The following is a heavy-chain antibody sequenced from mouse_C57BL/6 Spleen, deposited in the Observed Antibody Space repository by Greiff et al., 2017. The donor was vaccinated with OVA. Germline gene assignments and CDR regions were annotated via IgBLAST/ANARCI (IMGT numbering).Heavy chain of an antibody. J-gene: IGHJ2*01. D-gene: IGHD1-1*01. CDR2: INPNNGGT. V-gene: IGHV1-18*01. CDR1: GYTFTDYN. Sequence: VQLQQSGPELVKPGASVKIPCKASGYTFTDYNMDWVKQSHGKSLEWIGDINPNNGGTIYNQKFKGKATLTVDKSSSTAYMELRSLTSEDTAVYYCARFRDYGSSYYFDYWGQGTTLTVSS. CDR3: ARFRDYGSSYYFDY.